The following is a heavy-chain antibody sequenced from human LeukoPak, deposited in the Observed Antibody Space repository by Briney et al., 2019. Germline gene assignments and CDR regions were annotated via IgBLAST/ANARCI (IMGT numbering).Heavy chain of an antibody. J-gene: IGHJ4*02. CDR2: IYWTGTR. CDR1: GDSISSGGYY. CDR3: ARSYIAAMVPLGY. Sequence: SETLSLTCTVSGDSISSGGYYWAWIRQPPGKALEWIVSIYWTGTRQYNLSLKSRVTMSVDTSRNQFSLKLSSVTAADTAVYYCARSYIAAMVPLGYWGQGTLVTVSS. V-gene: IGHV4-39*07. D-gene: IGHD5-12*01.